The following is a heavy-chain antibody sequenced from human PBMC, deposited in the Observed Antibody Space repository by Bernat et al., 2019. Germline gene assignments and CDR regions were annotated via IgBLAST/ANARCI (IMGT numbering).Heavy chain of an antibody. CDR2: ISGSGDST. V-gene: IGHV3-23*01. CDR3: ARGRGDYGSGKLDY. D-gene: IGHD3-10*01. CDR1: GFTFSSNA. Sequence: EVQLLESGGGLVQPGGSLRLSCAASGFTFSSNAMTWVRQAPGKGLEWVAAISGSGDSTYYADSVKGRFTISRDNSKDTLYLQMNSLRAEDTAVYYCARGRGDYGSGKLDYWGQGTLVTVSS. J-gene: IGHJ4*02.